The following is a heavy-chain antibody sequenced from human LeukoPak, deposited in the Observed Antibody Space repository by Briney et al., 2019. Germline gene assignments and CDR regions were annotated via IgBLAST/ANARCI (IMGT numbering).Heavy chain of an antibody. D-gene: IGHD3-10*01. CDR2: IKQVGSEK. CDR1: GFTFSSYW. CDR3: ARDYYGSGSYYNRGSDY. Sequence: PGGSLRLSCAASGFTFSSYWMSWVRQAPGKGLEWVANIKQVGSEKYYVDSVKGRFTISRDNAKNSLYLQMNSLRAEDTAVYYCARDYYGSGSYYNRGSDYWGQGTLVTVSS. J-gene: IGHJ4*02. V-gene: IGHV3-7*03.